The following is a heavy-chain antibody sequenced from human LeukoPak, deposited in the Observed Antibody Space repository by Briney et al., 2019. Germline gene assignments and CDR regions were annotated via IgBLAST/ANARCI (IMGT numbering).Heavy chain of an antibody. CDR2: INPNSGGT. Sequence: WASVKVSCKASGYTFTGYYMHWVRQAPGQGLEWMGWINPNSGGTNYAQKFQGWVTMTRDTSISTAYMELSRLRSDDTAVYYCAREPTTNCFDSWGQGTLVTVSS. V-gene: IGHV1-2*04. D-gene: IGHD1-1*01. CDR1: GYTFTGYY. J-gene: IGHJ5*01. CDR3: AREPTTNCFDS.